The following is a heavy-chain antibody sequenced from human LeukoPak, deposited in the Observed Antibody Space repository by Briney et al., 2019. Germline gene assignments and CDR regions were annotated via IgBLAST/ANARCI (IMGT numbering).Heavy chain of an antibody. CDR2: ISYDGSNK. V-gene: IGHV3-30*03. J-gene: IGHJ3*02. Sequence: PGGSLRLSCAESGFTFSSYGMHWVRQAPGKGLEWVAVISYDGSNKYYADSVKGRFTISRDNSKNTLYLQMNSLRAEDTAVYYCAAPLVSRLAFDIWGQGTMVTVSS. CDR1: GFTFSSYG. D-gene: IGHD6-6*01. CDR3: AAPLVSRLAFDI.